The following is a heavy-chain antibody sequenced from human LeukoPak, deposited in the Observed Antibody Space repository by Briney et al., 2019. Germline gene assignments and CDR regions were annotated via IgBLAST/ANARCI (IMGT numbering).Heavy chain of an antibody. Sequence: ASVKVSCKASGYSFTGRYLHWVRQAPGQGLEWMGWINPNSGGRKYAQKFQGRVTMTKDISISTAFMELSSLTSDDTAVYYCARDIDVQDYFDSWGQGTLVTVSS. CDR1: GYSFTGRY. D-gene: IGHD2-15*01. V-gene: IGHV1-2*02. CDR2: INPNSGGR. CDR3: ARDIDVQDYFDS. J-gene: IGHJ4*02.